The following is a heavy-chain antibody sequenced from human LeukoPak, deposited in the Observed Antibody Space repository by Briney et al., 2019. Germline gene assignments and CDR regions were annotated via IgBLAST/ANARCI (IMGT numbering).Heavy chain of an antibody. CDR3: ARTIWFGESTGSFDY. CDR1: GGSFSGYY. V-gene: IGHV4-34*01. J-gene: IGHJ4*02. Sequence: SETLSLTCAVYGGSFSGYYWSWIRQPPGKGLEWIGEINHSGSTNYNPSLKSRVTISVDTSKNQFSLKLSSVTAADTAVYYCARTIWFGESTGSFDYWGQGTLVTVSS. D-gene: IGHD3-10*01. CDR2: INHSGST.